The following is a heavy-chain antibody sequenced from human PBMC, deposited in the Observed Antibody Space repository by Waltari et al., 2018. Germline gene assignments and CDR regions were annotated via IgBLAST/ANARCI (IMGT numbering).Heavy chain of an antibody. CDR1: GFKFGDYA. V-gene: IGHV3-9*01. J-gene: IGHJ3*01. Sequence: EELVQSGGGMVQPGKSLRLSCVGSGFKFGDYALHWVRHTSGKRMGWVLSSTWNSANITYGDSWSGQASISRDNAANALFLEMHNLRPDDTAFYFCAKVSAFSQAAFDVWGQGTSVTVSS. CDR2: STWNSANI. CDR3: AKVSAFSQAAFDV.